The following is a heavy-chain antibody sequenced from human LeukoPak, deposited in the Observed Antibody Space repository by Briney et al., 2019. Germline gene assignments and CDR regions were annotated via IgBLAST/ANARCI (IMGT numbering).Heavy chain of an antibody. V-gene: IGHV1-2*04. J-gene: IGHJ3*02. CDR3: ARICDILTGYDSAQCDAFDI. D-gene: IGHD3-9*01. CDR1: GYTFTGYY. CDR2: INPNSGGT. Sequence: GASVKVSCKASGYTFTGYYMHWVRQAPGQGLEWMGWINPNSGGTNYAQKFQGWVTMTRDTSISTAYMELSRLRSDDTAVYYCARICDILTGYDSAQCDAFDIWGQGTMVTVSS.